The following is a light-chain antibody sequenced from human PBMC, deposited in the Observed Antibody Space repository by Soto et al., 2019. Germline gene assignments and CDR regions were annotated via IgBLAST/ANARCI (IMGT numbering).Light chain of an antibody. V-gene: IGKV3-20*01. CDR3: QQYGRSPGT. CDR1: QSVSSSY. Sequence: IVLTQSPGTLSLSPGERATLSCRASQSVSSSYLARYQQKPGQAPRLLIYGASSRATGIPDRFSGSGSGTDFTLTISRLEPEDFAVYYCQQYGRSPGTFGQGNKVDIK. CDR2: GAS. J-gene: IGKJ1*01.